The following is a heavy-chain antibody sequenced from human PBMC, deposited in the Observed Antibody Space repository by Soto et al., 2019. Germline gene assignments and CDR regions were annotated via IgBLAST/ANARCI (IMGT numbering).Heavy chain of an antibody. CDR3: ARERPAGSRLDP. V-gene: IGHV4-30-4*01. D-gene: IGHD6-13*01. CDR2: IYYSGST. CDR1: GGSISSGDYY. Sequence: PSETLSLTCTVSGGSISSGDYYWSWIRQPPGKGLEWIGYIYYSGSTYYNPSLKSRVTISVDTSKNQFSLKLSSVTAADTAVYYCARERPAGSRLDPWGQGTLVTVSS. J-gene: IGHJ5*02.